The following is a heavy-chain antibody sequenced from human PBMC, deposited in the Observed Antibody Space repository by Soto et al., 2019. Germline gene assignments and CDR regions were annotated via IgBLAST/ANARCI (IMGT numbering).Heavy chain of an antibody. D-gene: IGHD3-3*01. CDR1: GYSFSTSW. V-gene: IGHV5-51*01. CDR2: IYPSDSDT. J-gene: IGHJ5*02. CDR3: ATRAEYYDFWSGYYGA. Sequence: PXESLKISCKGSGYSFSTSWIGWVRQMSGKGLEWMGTIYPSDSDTRYSPSFQGQVIIPADKSTSTAYLQWRSLKASDTAMYYCATRAEYYDFWSGYYGAWGQGTLVTVSS.